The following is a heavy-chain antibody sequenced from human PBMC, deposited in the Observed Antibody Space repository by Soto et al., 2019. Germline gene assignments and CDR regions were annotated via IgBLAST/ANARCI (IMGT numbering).Heavy chain of an antibody. Sequence: QVQLQQWGAGLLKPSATLSLTCAAYGGSFSGYYWTWIRQSPEKGLEWIGEVNHSGTTYYNPPLKSPVTISVHTTKNQFSLKMRSVTAADTSVYYCASVIGYGSRINCYCSSRLRLDSWGQGTLVTVSS. V-gene: IGHV4-34*01. CDR1: GGSFSGYY. CDR3: ASVIGYGSRINCYCSSRLRLDS. CDR2: VNHSGTT. D-gene: IGHD2-2*01. J-gene: IGHJ4*02.